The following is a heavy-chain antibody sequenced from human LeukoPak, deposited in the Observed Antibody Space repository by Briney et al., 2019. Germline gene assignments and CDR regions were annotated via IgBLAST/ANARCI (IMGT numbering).Heavy chain of an antibody. Sequence: SETLSLTCTVSGGSISGGGYYWSWIRQHPGKGLEWIGYIYYSGSTYYNPSLKSRVTISVDTSKNQFSLKLTSVTTADTAVYYCARASYYFDSSGYYSVGYFDYWGQGTLVTVSS. V-gene: IGHV4-31*03. CDR2: IYYSGST. CDR1: GGSISGGGYY. J-gene: IGHJ4*02. D-gene: IGHD3-22*01. CDR3: ARASYYFDSSGYYSVGYFDY.